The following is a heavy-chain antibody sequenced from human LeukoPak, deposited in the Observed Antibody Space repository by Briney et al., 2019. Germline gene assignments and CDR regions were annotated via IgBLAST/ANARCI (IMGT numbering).Heavy chain of an antibody. CDR3: ARSGSYYNVAYAFDI. D-gene: IGHD3-10*01. CDR2: INPNSGGT. J-gene: IGHJ3*02. CDR1: GYTFTGYY. V-gene: IGHV1-2*02. Sequence: ASVKVSCKASGYTFTGYYMHWVRQAPGQGLEWMGWINPNSGGTNYAQKFQGRVTMTRDTSISTAYMELSSLRSEDTAVYYCARSGSYYNVAYAFDIWGQGTMVTVSS.